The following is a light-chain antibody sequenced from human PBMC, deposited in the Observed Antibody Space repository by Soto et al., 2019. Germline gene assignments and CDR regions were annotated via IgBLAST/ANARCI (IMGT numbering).Light chain of an antibody. CDR2: AAS. CDR3: LQDYNYPQT. J-gene: IGKJ1*01. Sequence: AIKMTQSPSSLSASVGDRVTITCRASQGIRNDLGWYQQKPGKAPKLLIYAASSLQSGFPSRFSGSGSGTDFTLTISSLQPEDFATYYFLQDYNYPQTFGQGTKVEIK. CDR1: QGIRND. V-gene: IGKV1-6*01.